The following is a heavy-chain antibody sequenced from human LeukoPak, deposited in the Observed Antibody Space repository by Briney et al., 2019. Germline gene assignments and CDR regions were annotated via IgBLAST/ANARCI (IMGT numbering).Heavy chain of an antibody. J-gene: IGHJ6*02. V-gene: IGHV3-33*01. D-gene: IGHD3-10*01. Sequence: GRSLRLSCAASGFTFSSYGMHWVPQAPGKGLEWVAVIWYDGSNKYYADSVKGRFTISRDNSKNTLYLQMNSLRAEDTAVYYCARDRQPYYYGSGSYYPYYYGMDVWGQGTTVTVSS. CDR1: GFTFSSYG. CDR3: ARDRQPYYYGSGSYYPYYYGMDV. CDR2: IWYDGSNK.